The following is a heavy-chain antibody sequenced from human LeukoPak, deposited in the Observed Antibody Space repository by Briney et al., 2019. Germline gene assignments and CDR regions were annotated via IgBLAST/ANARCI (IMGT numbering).Heavy chain of an antibody. Sequence: GGSLRLSCAASGFTFSRYWMTWVRQAPGKGLERVANIKEDGGENSYVGSVKGRFTISRDNAKNSLYLQLNSLRAEDTAVYFCARQRYSDYWGQGTLVTVSS. CDR2: IKEDGGEN. CDR1: GFTFSRYW. CDR3: ARQRYSDY. V-gene: IGHV3-7*01. D-gene: IGHD1-1*01. J-gene: IGHJ4*02.